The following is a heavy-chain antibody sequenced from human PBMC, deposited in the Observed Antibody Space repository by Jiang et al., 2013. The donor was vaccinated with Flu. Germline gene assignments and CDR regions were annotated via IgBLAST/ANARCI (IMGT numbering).Heavy chain of an antibody. D-gene: IGHD2-2*01. CDR2: ISWNGITL. V-gene: IGHV3-9*01. Sequence: VQLLESGGGLVQPGRSLRLSCAASGFTFDDYAMHWVRQAPGKGLEWVSGISWNGITLGYADSVKGRFTISRDNAKNSLYLQMNSLRAEDTALYYCVKELGFCSSTSCYAF. J-gene: IGHJ3*01. CDR1: GFTFDDYA. CDR3: VKELGFCSSTSCYAF.